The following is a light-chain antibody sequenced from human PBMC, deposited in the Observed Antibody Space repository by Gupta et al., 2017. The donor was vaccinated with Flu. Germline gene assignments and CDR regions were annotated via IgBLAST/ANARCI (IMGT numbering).Light chain of an antibody. V-gene: IGKV4-1*01. J-gene: IGKJ3*01. CDR3: QQYVSLPFT. Sequence: DVVMTQSPDSLAVSLGERATINCKSSQSVFYSSNNKNYLAWYQQKPGQPPKLLIYWASTRESGVPDRFSGSGSETDFTLTISSLQAEDVAVYYCQQYVSLPFTFGPGTKVDIK. CDR2: WAS. CDR1: QSVFYSSNNKNY.